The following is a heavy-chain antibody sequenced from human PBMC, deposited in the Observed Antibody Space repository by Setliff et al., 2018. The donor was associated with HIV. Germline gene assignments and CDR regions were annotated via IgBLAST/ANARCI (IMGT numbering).Heavy chain of an antibody. V-gene: IGHV3-30*04. D-gene: IGHD2-21*01. CDR3: ARVRYCGSPSCRKEFDF. Sequence: GGSLRLSCAASGFTFSSYAMHWVRQAPGKGLEWVAVVSYGGTNTYYADSVKGRFIISRDDSESTLFLQMNSLRVDDTAVYYCARVRYCGSPSCRKEFDFWGQGTLVTVPS. J-gene: IGHJ4*02. CDR2: VSYGGTNT. CDR1: GFTFSSYA.